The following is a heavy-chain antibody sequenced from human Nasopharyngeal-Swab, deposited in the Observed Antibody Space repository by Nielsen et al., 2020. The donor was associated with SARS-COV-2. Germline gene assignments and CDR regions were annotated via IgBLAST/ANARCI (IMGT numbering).Heavy chain of an antibody. V-gene: IGHV3-7*01. J-gene: IGHJ4*02. CDR1: GFTFSTYW. Sequence: GESLKISCATSGFTFSTYWMTWVRQAPGKGLEWVANIKQDGSEKYYIDSVKGRFTISRDNAKSSLFLEMNRLRVEDTALYYCATDGYSFGYDRGYWGQGTLVIVSS. CDR3: ATDGYSFGYDRGY. CDR2: IKQDGSEK. D-gene: IGHD4-11*01.